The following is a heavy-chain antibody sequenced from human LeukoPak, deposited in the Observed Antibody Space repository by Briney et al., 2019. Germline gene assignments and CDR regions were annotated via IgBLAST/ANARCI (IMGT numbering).Heavy chain of an antibody. Sequence: GGTQRLSCAASGFTFSNYGMNWVRQAPGKGLEWVSGITANGGTTYYADSVKGRFTISRDNFKNTLYLQMNGLRADDTAVYYCTKGHYYGSGSYWVWGQGTLVTVSS. CDR1: GFTFSNYG. CDR2: ITANGGTT. CDR3: TKGHYYGSGSYWV. D-gene: IGHD3-10*01. J-gene: IGHJ4*02. V-gene: IGHV3-23*01.